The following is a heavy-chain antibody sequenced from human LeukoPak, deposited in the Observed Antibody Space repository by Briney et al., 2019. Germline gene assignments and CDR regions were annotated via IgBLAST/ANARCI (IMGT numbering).Heavy chain of an antibody. CDR3: ASSSLRGSDAFDI. Sequence: SQTLSLTCAISGDSLSNNNAAWHWIRQSPSRGLEWLGRTYYRSKWYTDYAVSVSSRITINPDASKNQFSLQLNSVTPEDTAVYYCASSSLRGSDAFDIWGQGTMVTVSS. CDR1: GDSLSNNNAA. J-gene: IGHJ3*02. D-gene: IGHD3-16*01. V-gene: IGHV6-1*01. CDR2: TYYRSKWYT.